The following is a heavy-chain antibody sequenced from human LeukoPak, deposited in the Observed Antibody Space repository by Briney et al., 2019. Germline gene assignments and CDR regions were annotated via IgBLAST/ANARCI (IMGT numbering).Heavy chain of an antibody. Sequence: SVKVSCKASGYTFTSYGISWVRQAPGQGLEWMGGIIPIFGTANYAQKFQGRVTITADESTSTAYMELSSLRSEDTAVYYCASQRDYGSSWRNYYYYYMDVWGKGTTVTISS. CDR3: ASQRDYGSSWRNYYYYYMDV. D-gene: IGHD6-13*01. CDR2: IIPIFGTA. J-gene: IGHJ6*03. V-gene: IGHV1-69*13. CDR1: GYTFTSYG.